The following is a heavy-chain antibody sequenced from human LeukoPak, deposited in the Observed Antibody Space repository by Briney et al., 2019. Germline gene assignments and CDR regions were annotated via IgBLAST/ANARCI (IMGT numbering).Heavy chain of an antibody. CDR3: ARSELLWFGGVNSGFDY. J-gene: IGHJ4*02. CDR2: IHYSGTT. D-gene: IGHD3-10*01. Sequence: PSETLSLTCTVSGDSISSYYWSWIRQPPGKGLEYIGYIHYSGTTIYNPSLKSRVTISVDTSKNQFSLILTSVTAADTAVYYCARSELLWFGGVNSGFDYWGQGTLVTVSS. CDR1: GDSISSYY. V-gene: IGHV4-59*08.